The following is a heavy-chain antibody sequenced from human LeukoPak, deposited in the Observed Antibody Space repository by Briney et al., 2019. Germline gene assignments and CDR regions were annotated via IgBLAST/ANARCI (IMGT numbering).Heavy chain of an antibody. CDR1: GYTFTSYD. D-gene: IGHD2-2*01. J-gene: IGHJ6*03. V-gene: IGHV1-8*01. CDR3: ARKDIVVVPAATTYYYYYYMDV. Sequence: ASVKVSCKASGYTFTSYDINWVRQATGQGLEWMGWKNPNSGNTGYAQKFQGRVTMTRNTSISTAYMELSSLRSEDTAVYYCARKDIVVVPAATTYYYYYYMDVWGKGTTVTVSS. CDR2: KNPNSGNT.